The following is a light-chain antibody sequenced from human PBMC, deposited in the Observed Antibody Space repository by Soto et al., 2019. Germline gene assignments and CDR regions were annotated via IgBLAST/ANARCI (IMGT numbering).Light chain of an antibody. V-gene: IGLV2-14*01. CDR3: SSYTSSDTPYV. Sequence: QSALTQPASVSGSPGQWITISCTGASSDVGGLNYVSWYQQHPDKAPKLIIYVVSNRPSGVSNRFSGSKSGNTASLTISGLQAEDEADYYCSSYTSSDTPYVFGTGTKLTVL. CDR1: SSDVGGLNY. J-gene: IGLJ1*01. CDR2: VVS.